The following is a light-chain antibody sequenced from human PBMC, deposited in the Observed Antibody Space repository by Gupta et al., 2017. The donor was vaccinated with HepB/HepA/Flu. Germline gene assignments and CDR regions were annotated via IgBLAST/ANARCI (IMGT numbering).Light chain of an antibody. Sequence: TVLTQSPGSLSLSPGERATLSCRASHSVSTYVAWYQQKPGQAPRLLNYGAFRRAADIPDRFSGSGSGTDFTLTISRLEPEDVAVYYCQQYSSSRTFGQGTKLEI. CDR2: GAF. V-gene: IGKV3-20*01. CDR3: QQYSSSRT. CDR1: HSVSTY. J-gene: IGKJ2*02.